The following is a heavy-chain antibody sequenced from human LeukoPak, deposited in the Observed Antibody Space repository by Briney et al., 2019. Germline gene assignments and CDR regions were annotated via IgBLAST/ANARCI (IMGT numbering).Heavy chain of an antibody. D-gene: IGHD1-26*01. CDR2: ILYDGSLE. J-gene: IGHJ4*02. Sequence: PGKSLRLSCAASGFSFGTYAMHWVRQAPGKGLEWVALILYDGSLENTADSVRGRFIISRDNSKNTLFLQMNSLRIEDTAVYYCAREAILGGYNLIDDWGQGTLVTVSS. CDR1: GFSFGTYA. CDR3: AREAILGGYNLIDD. V-gene: IGHV3-30*04.